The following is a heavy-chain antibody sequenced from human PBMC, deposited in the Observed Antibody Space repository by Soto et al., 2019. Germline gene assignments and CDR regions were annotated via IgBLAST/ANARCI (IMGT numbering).Heavy chain of an antibody. V-gene: IGHV1-18*01. J-gene: IGHJ4*02. CDR1: GYTFTNYG. D-gene: IGHD4-17*01. Sequence: QVQLVQSGAEVKKPGASMKVSCKASGYTFTNYGISWVRQAPGQGLEWMGTISAYNGNTNYAQNLQGRVTMTTDTSTSTAYMDLRSLTSDDTAVYYCARTDSGDYVPPLDYWGQGTLVTVSS. CDR2: ISAYNGNT. CDR3: ARTDSGDYVPPLDY.